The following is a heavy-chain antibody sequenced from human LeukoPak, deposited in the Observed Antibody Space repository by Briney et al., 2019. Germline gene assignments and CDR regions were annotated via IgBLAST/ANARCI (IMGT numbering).Heavy chain of an antibody. J-gene: IGHJ4*02. Sequence: GGSLRPSCAASGFTVSSNYMSWVRQAPGKGLEWVSVIYSGGSTYYADSVKGRFTISRDNSKNTLYLQMNSLRAEDTAVYYCARGSAHYGSGSYLPDWGQGTLVTVSS. V-gene: IGHV3-66*01. D-gene: IGHD3-10*01. CDR1: GFTVSSNY. CDR3: ARGSAHYGSGSYLPD. CDR2: IYSGGST.